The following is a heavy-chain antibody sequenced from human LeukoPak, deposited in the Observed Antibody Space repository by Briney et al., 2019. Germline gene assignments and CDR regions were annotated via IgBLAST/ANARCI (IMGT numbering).Heavy chain of an antibody. Sequence: GRSLRLSCAASGFTFSSYGMHWVRQAPGKGLEWVAVISYDGSNKYYADSVKGRFTISRDNSKNTLYLQMNGLRAEDTAVYYCTKDPEYYYDSSGYIDYWGQGTLVTVSS. D-gene: IGHD3-22*01. V-gene: IGHV3-30*18. CDR3: TKDPEYYYDSSGYIDY. CDR2: ISYDGSNK. J-gene: IGHJ4*02. CDR1: GFTFSSYG.